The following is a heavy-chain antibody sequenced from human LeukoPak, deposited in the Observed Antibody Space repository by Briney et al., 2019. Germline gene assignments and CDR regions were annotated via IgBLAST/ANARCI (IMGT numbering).Heavy chain of an antibody. D-gene: IGHD3-22*01. CDR3: ARDENYDSSGYYFSYYGMDV. J-gene: IGHJ6*02. CDR2: ISSSSSYI. CDR1: GFTFSIYS. V-gene: IGHV3-21*01. Sequence: GGSLRLSCAASGFTFSIYSMNWVRQAPGKGLEWVSSISSSSSYIYYADSVKGRFTISRDNAKNSLYLQMNSLRAEDTAVYYCARDENYDSSGYYFSYYGMDVWGQGTTVTVSS.